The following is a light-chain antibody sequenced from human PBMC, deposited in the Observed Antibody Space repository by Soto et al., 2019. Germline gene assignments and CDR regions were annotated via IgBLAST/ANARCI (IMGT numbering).Light chain of an antibody. CDR3: QSYDSSLSGWV. V-gene: IGLV1-40*01. Sequence: QSVLTQPPSVSGAPGQRVAISCTGSSSNIGAGYDVHWYQQLPGTARKHLIYGNSNRPSGVPDRFSGSKSGTSASLAITGLQAEDEADYYCQSYDSSLSGWVFGGGTKLTVL. CDR1: SSNIGAGYD. J-gene: IGLJ3*02. CDR2: GNS.